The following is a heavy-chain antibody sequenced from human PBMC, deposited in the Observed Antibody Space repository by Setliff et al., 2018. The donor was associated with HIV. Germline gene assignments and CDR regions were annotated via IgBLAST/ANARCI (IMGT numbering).Heavy chain of an antibody. CDR2: MNPNSGNT. CDR1: GYTFTNYD. D-gene: IGHD3-22*01. J-gene: IGHJ6*02. V-gene: IGHV1-8*02. CDR3: ARGIMHGWGYYDSSGYPYYYYYGMDV. Sequence: ASVKVSCKASGYTFTNYDINWVRQAPGQGLEWMGWMNPNSGNTGYAQKFQGRVTMTRNTSIRTAYMELSSLRSDDTAVYYCARGIMHGWGYYDSSGYPYYYYYGMDVWGQGTTVTVSS.